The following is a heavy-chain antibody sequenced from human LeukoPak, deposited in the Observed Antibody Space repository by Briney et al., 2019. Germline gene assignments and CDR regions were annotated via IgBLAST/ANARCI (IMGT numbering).Heavy chain of an antibody. CDR2: IKPDGSEK. D-gene: IGHD6-13*01. CDR3: ARSTVAAAGDD. V-gene: IGHV3-7*01. CDR1: GFTFSSYW. J-gene: IGHJ4*02. Sequence: GGSLRLSCAASGFTFSSYWMTWVRQAPGKGPEWVANIKPDGSEKYYVDSVKGRFTVSRDNAKNSLYLQMNSLRAEDSAVYFCARSTVAAAGDDWGQGTLVTVSS.